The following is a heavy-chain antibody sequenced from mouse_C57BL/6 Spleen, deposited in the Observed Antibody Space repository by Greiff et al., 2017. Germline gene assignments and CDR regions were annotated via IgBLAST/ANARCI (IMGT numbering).Heavy chain of an antibody. D-gene: IGHD4-1*01. CDR3: ARQTGPDY. CDR1: GFTFSSYG. V-gene: IGHV5-6*01. Sequence: EVKLVESGGDLVKPGGSLKLSCAASGFTFSSYGMSWVRQSPDKRLEWVATISSGGSYSYSPASVKGRVTRSGDKAKNTQYLQMSSLKSEETAMYYCARQTGPDYRGQGTTLTVAS. J-gene: IGHJ2*01. CDR2: ISSGGSYS.